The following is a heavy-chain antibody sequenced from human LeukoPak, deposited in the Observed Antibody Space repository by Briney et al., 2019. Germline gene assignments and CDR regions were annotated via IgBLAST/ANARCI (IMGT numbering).Heavy chain of an antibody. V-gene: IGHV3-21*01. CDR2: ISSSSSYI. CDR1: GFTFSSYA. CDR3: ARRLYCSSTSCYRYFDY. D-gene: IGHD2-2*01. J-gene: IGHJ4*02. Sequence: GGSLRLSCAASGFTFSSYAMSWVRQAPGKGLEWVSSISSSSSYIYYADSVKGRFTISRDNAKNSLYLQMNSLRAEDTAVYYCARRLYCSSTSCYRYFDYWGQGTLVTVSS.